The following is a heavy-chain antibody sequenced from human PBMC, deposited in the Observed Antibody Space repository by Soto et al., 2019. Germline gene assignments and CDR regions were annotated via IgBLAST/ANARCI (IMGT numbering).Heavy chain of an antibody. J-gene: IGHJ6*02. V-gene: IGHV4-4*02. Sequence: SETLSLTCAVSGGSISSSNWWSWVRQPPGKGLEWIGEIYHSGSTNYNPSLKSRVTISVDKSKNQFSLKLSSVTAADTAVYYCARERAEYYYYGMDVWGQGTTVTVS. CDR1: GGSISSSNW. CDR2: IYHSGST. D-gene: IGHD1-26*01. CDR3: ARERAEYYYYGMDV.